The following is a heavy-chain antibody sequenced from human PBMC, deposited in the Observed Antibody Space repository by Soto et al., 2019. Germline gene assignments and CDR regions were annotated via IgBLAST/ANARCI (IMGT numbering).Heavy chain of an antibody. CDR1: GFTLSSYG. CDR3: AKLGHSSSWWQLGYYYYGMDV. J-gene: IGHJ6*02. D-gene: IGHD6-13*01. Sequence: QTGGSLRLSCAASGFTLSSYGMHWVRQAPGKGLEWVAVISYDGSNKYYADSVKGRFTISRDNSKNTLYLQMNSLRAEDTAVYYCAKLGHSSSWWQLGYYYYGMDVWGQGTTVTVSS. V-gene: IGHV3-30*18. CDR2: ISYDGSNK.